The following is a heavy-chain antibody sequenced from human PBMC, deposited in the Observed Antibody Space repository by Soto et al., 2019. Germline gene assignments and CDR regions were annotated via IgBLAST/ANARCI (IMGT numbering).Heavy chain of an antibody. V-gene: IGHV1-3*01. Sequence: QVQLVQSGAEVKKPGASVKVSCKASGYTFTSYAMHWVRQAPGQRLEWMGWINAGNGNTKYSQKFQGRVIITRDTFASTASMELSSLRSEDTAVYYCATRGRSLGYYYGMDVWGQGTTVTVSS. J-gene: IGHJ6*02. CDR3: ATRGRSLGYYYGMDV. D-gene: IGHD3-10*01. CDR1: GYTFTSYA. CDR2: INAGNGNT.